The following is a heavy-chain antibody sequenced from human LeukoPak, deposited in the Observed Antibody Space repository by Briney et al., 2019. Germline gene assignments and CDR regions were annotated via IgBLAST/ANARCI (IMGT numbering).Heavy chain of an antibody. Sequence: PSETLSLTCSVSAGSISSGSYYWTWIRQPAGKGLEWIGRIYTSGSSNYNPSLKSRVTMSVDTSKNQFSLKLSSVTAADTAVYYCAREVTGYSLEGWFDPWGQGTLVTVSS. V-gene: IGHV4-61*02. D-gene: IGHD3-9*01. CDR3: AREVTGYSLEGWFDP. J-gene: IGHJ5*02. CDR1: AGSISSGSYY. CDR2: IYTSGSS.